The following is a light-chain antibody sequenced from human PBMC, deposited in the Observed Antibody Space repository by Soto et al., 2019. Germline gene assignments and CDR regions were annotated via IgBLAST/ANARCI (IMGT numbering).Light chain of an antibody. CDR3: QQRSNWPPRFT. CDR2: DAS. Sequence: EIVLTQSPATLSLSPGERATLSCRASQSVSSYLAWYQQKPGQAPRLLIYDASNRATGIPARFSGSGSGTDFTLTISSREPEEVAADYCQQRSNWPPRFTFGPGTKVDIK. CDR1: QSVSSY. V-gene: IGKV3-11*01. J-gene: IGKJ3*01.